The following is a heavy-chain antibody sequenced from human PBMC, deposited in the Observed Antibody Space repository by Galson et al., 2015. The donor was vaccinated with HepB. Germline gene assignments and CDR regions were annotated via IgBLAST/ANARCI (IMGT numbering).Heavy chain of an antibody. V-gene: IGHV1-3*01. CDR2: INAGNGNT. CDR3: ARDRYGDYDFDP. Sequence: SVKVSCKASGYTFTSYAMHWVRQAPGQRLEWMGWINAGNGNTKYSQKFQGRVTITRDTSASTAYMELSSLRSEDTAVYYCARDRYGDYDFDPWGQGTLVTVSS. CDR1: GYTFTSYA. D-gene: IGHD4-17*01. J-gene: IGHJ5*02.